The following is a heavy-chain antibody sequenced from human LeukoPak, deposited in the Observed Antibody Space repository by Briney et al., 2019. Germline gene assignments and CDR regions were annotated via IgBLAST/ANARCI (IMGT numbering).Heavy chain of an antibody. Sequence: SETLSLTCTVSGGSISTDYWSWIRQPPRKGLEWIGYIYTSGTTNSNPSLKSRVTISADTSKNQFSLKVRSVTAADTAVYYCARSPPAPKDFRNWGPGTLVTVS. CDR3: ARSPPAPKDFRN. CDR2: IYTSGTT. V-gene: IGHV4-4*08. J-gene: IGHJ4*02. D-gene: IGHD2-2*01. CDR1: GGSISTDY.